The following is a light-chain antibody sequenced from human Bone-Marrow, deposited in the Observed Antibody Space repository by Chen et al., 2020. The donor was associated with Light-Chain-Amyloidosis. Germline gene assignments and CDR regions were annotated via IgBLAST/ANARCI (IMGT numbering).Light chain of an antibody. V-gene: IGLV2-14*01. Sequence: QSALTQPASVSGSPGQSITISCTGTSSDVGGDTHGSWYQQHPDKAPKLMIYEVTNRPSWVPDRFSGSKSDNTASLTISGLHTEDEADYFCSSYTITNTLVFGSGTRVTVL. CDR1: SSDVGGDTH. CDR2: EVT. J-gene: IGLJ1*01. CDR3: SSYTITNTLV.